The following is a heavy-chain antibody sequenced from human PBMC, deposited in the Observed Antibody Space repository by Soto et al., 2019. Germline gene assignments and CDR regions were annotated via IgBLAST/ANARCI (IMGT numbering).Heavy chain of an antibody. CDR3: AAGEASSRNLAPYYLDF. V-gene: IGHV4-59*01. Sequence: PSETLSLTCTVSGGSMRNDFWTWIRKPPGKGMEWIGYIHYSGTTSFFPSYNPSLRSRVTISEDTSKNQFSLKLLSVTTADTAVYFCAAGEASSRNLAPYYLDFWGQGTLVTVSS. D-gene: IGHD6-13*01. J-gene: IGHJ4*02. CDR2: IHYSGTT. CDR1: GGSMRNDF.